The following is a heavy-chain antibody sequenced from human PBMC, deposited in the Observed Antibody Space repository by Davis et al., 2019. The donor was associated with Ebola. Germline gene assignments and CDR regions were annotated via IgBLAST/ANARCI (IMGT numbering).Heavy chain of an antibody. CDR1: GGSITTYY. Sequence: SETLSLTCTVSGGSITTYYWSWVRQPPGKRLEWIGYIFHTGSADYNPSLKTRVSMSVDTSKNQFSLKLSSVTAADTAVYYCARGKGVFDYWGQGTPVTVSS. CDR2: IFHTGSA. CDR3: ARGKGVFDY. J-gene: IGHJ4*02. V-gene: IGHV4-59*08. D-gene: IGHD3-10*01.